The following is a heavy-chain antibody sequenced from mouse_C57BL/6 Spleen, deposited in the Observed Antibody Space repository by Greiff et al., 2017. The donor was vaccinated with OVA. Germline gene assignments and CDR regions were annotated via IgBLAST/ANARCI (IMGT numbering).Heavy chain of an antibody. V-gene: IGHV5-16*01. CDR1: GFTFSDYY. CDR2: INYDGSST. Sequence: DVKLVESEGGLVQPGSSMKLSCTASGFTFSDYYMAWVRQVPEKGLEWVANINYDGSSTYYLDSLKSRFIISRDNAKNILYLQMSSLKSEDTATYYCARDLDSNYAMDYWGQGTSVTVSS. D-gene: IGHD2-5*01. J-gene: IGHJ4*01. CDR3: ARDLDSNYAMDY.